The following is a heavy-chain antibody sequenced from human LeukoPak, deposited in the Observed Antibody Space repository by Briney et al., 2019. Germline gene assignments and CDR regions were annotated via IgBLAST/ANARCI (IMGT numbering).Heavy chain of an antibody. V-gene: IGHV4-4*07. CDR3: AGGSSSWYSGNWFDP. CDR2: IYTSGST. J-gene: IGHJ5*02. Sequence: SETLSLTCTVSGGSISSYYWSWIRQPAGKGLEWIGRIYTSGSTNYNPSLKSRVTMSVDTSKNQFSLKLSSVTAADTAVYYCAGGSSSWYSGNWFDPWGQGTLVTVSS. CDR1: GGSISSYY. D-gene: IGHD6-13*01.